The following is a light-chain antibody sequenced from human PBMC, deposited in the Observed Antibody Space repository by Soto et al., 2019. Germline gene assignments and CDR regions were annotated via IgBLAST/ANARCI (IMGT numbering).Light chain of an antibody. CDR3: CSYAGDYSLV. V-gene: IGLV2-11*01. J-gene: IGLJ2*01. CDR2: GVH. CDR1: GSDIGSYDY. Sequence: QSALTQPRSMSGSPGQSVTISCSGTGSDIGSYDYVAWYQQHPDKAPKLIIYGVHKRPSGVPDRFSGSKSGSTASLTISGLQAEDEADYYCCSYAGDYSLVFGGGTKLTVL.